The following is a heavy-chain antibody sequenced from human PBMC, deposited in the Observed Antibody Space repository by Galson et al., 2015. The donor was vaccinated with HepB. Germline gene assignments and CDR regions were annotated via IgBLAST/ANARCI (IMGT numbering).Heavy chain of an antibody. Sequence: SLRLSCAASGFTFSSYWMHWVRQAPGKGLVWVSRINSDGSSTSYADSVKGRFTISRDNAKNTLYLQMNSLRAEDTAVYYCARADSSSWNEAYWGQGTQVTVSS. CDR3: ARADSSSWNEAY. D-gene: IGHD6-13*01. CDR2: INSDGSST. J-gene: IGHJ4*02. CDR1: GFTFSSYW. V-gene: IGHV3-74*01.